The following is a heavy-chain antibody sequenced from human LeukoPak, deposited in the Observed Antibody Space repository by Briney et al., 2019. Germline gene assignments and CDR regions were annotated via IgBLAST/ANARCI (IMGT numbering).Heavy chain of an antibody. CDR1: GGSISSSSYY. CDR2: IYYSGGT. D-gene: IGHD5-18*01. V-gene: IGHV4-39*07. CDR3: ARYTSMVAFHARGFDI. J-gene: IGHJ3*02. Sequence: PSETLSLTCTVSGGSISSSSYYWGWIRQPPGKGLEWIGSIYYSGGTYYNPSLKSRVTMSVDTSKNKFSLKVRSVTAADTAVYYRARYTSMVAFHARGFDIWGQGTLVTVSS.